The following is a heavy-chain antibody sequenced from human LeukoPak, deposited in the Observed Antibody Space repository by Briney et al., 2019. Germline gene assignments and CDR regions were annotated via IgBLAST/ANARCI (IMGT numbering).Heavy chain of an antibody. V-gene: IGHV3-23*01. J-gene: IGHJ4*02. CDR2: TSGSGGST. CDR1: GFIFSSYA. D-gene: IGHD2-8*01. CDR3: ASLAYYYFDY. Sequence: GGSLRLSCAASGFIFSSYAMTWVRQAPGKGLEWVSGTSGSGGSTYYSDSVKGRFTISRDNSKNTVYLQMNNLRADDTAVYYCASLAYYYFDYWGQGTLVTLSS.